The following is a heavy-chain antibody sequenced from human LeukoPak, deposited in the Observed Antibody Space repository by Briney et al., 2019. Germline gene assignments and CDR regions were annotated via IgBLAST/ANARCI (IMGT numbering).Heavy chain of an antibody. CDR3: TTTESMIFGVVTF. CDR2: IKSKTDGGTT. J-gene: IGHJ4*02. V-gene: IGHV3-15*01. CDR1: GFTLSNAW. D-gene: IGHD3/OR15-3a*01. Sequence: GGSLRLSCAASGFTLSNAWMSWVRQAPGKGLEWVGRIKSKTDGGTTDYAAPVKGRFTISRDDSKNTLYLQMNSLKTEDTAVYYCTTTESMIFGVVTFWGQGTLVTVSS.